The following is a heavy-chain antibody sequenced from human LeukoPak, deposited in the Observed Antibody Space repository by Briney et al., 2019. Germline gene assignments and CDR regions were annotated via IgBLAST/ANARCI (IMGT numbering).Heavy chain of an antibody. J-gene: IGHJ5*02. CDR3: ARASYSGSNRWFDP. Sequence: PGGSLRLSCAASGFPFSTYAMHWVRQAPGKGLEYVSGISGNGGNTYYTNSVKGRFTISRDNSKNTLYLQMGSLRAEDMAVYYCARASYSGSNRWFDPWGQGTLVTVSS. D-gene: IGHD1-26*01. V-gene: IGHV3-64*01. CDR1: GFPFSTYA. CDR2: ISGNGGNT.